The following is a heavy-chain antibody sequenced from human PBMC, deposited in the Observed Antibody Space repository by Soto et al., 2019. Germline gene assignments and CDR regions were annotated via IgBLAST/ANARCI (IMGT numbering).Heavy chain of an antibody. Sequence: GGALRLCCVASGFTFNDFPMHGVLQAPGKGLQWRAAITTTSTYKYYADSVKGRFSIHRENAKNLLYLALTNMRYEDPAVYYCARQKCSSTSCTHGMHAWGPGTTVTVSS. J-gene: IGHJ6*02. CDR2: ITTTSTYK. V-gene: IGHV3-21*01. CDR1: GFTFNDFP. CDR3: ARQKCSSTSCTHGMHA. D-gene: IGHD2-2*01.